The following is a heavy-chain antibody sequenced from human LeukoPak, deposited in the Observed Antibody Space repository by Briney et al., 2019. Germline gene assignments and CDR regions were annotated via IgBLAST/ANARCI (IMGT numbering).Heavy chain of an antibody. D-gene: IGHD6-19*01. CDR3: ARGGRSYSSGWAN. V-gene: IGHV3-21*01. CDR2: ISSSSSYI. CDR1: GFTFSSYS. J-gene: IGHJ4*02. Sequence: GGSLRLSCAASGFTFSSYSMNWVRQAPGKGLEWVSSISSSSSYIYYADSVKGRFIISRDNAKNSLYLQMNSLRAEDTAVYYCARGGRSYSSGWANWGQGTLVTVSS.